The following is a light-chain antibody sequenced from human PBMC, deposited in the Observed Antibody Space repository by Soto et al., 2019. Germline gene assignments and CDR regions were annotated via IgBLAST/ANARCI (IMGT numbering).Light chain of an antibody. J-gene: IGKJ2*01. CDR1: QSVSSTY. Sequence: IMLTQSPGTLSLSPGERATLSCRTSQSVSSTYLAWYQQKPGQAPRLLIYGASSRATGIPDRFSGSGYGTDFTLTISRLEPEDFAVFYCQQYGSSPFTFGQGTKLEIK. CDR2: GAS. V-gene: IGKV3-20*01. CDR3: QQYGSSPFT.